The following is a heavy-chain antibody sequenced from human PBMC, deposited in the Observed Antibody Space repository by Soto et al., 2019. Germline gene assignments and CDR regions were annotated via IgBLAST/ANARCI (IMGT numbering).Heavy chain of an antibody. CDR3: ARDREYYDSSGLYFDY. J-gene: IGHJ4*02. V-gene: IGHV4-59*01. CDR1: CGSISDYY. D-gene: IGHD3-22*01. CDR2: TYYGWNT. Sequence: SETLSLICSVSCGSISDYYWSWIRQPPGKGLEWIGYTYYGWNTNYNPSLKSRVTISVDTSKNQFSLKLISVTAADTAVYYCARDREYYDSSGLYFDYWGQGTLVTVSS.